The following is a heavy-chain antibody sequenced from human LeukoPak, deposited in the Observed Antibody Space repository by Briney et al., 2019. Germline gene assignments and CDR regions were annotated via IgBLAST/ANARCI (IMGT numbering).Heavy chain of an antibody. CDR3: ARDHSSGWYWDAFDI. D-gene: IGHD6-19*01. CDR1: GFTFSSYA. J-gene: IGHJ3*02. Sequence: PGRSLRLSCAASGFTFSSYAMHWVRQAPGKGLEWVAVISYDGSNKYYADSVKGRFTISRDNSKNTLYLQMNSLRAEDTAVYYCARDHSSGWYWDAFDIWGQGTMVTVSS. CDR2: ISYDGSNK. V-gene: IGHV3-30*04.